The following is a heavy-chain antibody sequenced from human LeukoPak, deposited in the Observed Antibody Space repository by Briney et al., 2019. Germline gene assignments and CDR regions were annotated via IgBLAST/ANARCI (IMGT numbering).Heavy chain of an antibody. V-gene: IGHV3-48*03. CDR3: ARAYSSSWTRGYFDY. CDR1: GFTFNNYE. Sequence: GGSLRLSCAASGFTFNNYEMNWVRQAPGKGLEWVSSISGGASNIYYADSVKGRFTTSRDNAENSLYLQMNSLRADATAVYYCARAYSSSWTRGYFDYWGQGTLVTVSS. D-gene: IGHD6-13*01. J-gene: IGHJ4*02. CDR2: ISGGASNI.